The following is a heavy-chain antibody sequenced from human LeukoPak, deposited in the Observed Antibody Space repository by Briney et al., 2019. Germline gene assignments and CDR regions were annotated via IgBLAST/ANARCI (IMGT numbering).Heavy chain of an antibody. CDR3: ARDGLMITFGGVMLPGGIYGMDV. CDR1: GGSFGGYY. D-gene: IGHD3-16*01. J-gene: IGHJ6*02. CDR2: INHSGST. Sequence: PSATLSLTCAVYGGSFGGYYWSWIRQPPGKGLEWIGEINHSGSTNYNPSLKSRVTISVDTSKNQFSLKLSSVTAADTAVYYCARDGLMITFGGVMLPGGIYGMDVWGQGTTVTVSS. V-gene: IGHV4-34*01.